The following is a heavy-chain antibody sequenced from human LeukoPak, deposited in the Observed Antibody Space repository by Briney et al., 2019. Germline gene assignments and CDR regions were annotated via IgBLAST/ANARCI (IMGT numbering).Heavy chain of an antibody. CDR3: AVGPNHYYFDD. V-gene: IGHV4-59*01. J-gene: IGHJ4*02. CDR2: IYYSGST. CDR1: GGSISSYY. D-gene: IGHD1-14*01. Sequence: PSETLSLTCTVSGGSISSYYWSWIRQPPGKGLEWIGYIYYSGSTNYNPSLKSRVTISVDTSKNQFSLKLTSMTAADTAVYFCAVGPNHYYFDDWGQGTLVTVSS.